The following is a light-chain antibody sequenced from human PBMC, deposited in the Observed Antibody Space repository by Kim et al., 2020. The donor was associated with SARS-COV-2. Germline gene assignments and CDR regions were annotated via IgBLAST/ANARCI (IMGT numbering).Light chain of an antibody. V-gene: IGLV3-19*01. CDR2: GKN. CDR1: SLRSYY. J-gene: IGLJ3*02. Sequence: SSELTQDPAVSVALGQTVRLTCQGDSLRSYYASWYQQKPGQAPVLVIYGKNNRPSGIPDRFSGSSSGNTASLTITGAQAEDEADYYCNPRDSSGNHLVFGGGTQLTVL. CDR3: NPRDSSGNHLV.